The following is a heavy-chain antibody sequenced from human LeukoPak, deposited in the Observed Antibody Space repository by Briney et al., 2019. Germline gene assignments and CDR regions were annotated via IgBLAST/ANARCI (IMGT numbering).Heavy chain of an antibody. D-gene: IGHD3-16*01. J-gene: IGHJ4*02. CDR3: ARGSMFGAPDF. V-gene: IGHV3-53*01. Sequence: GGSLRLSCEVSGVTVSSNYMTWVRQAPGKGLEWLSIIYPGGTTHYAESVKGRFSISRDDSKNTLYFQMDNLRVDDTALYWCARGSMFGAPDFWGQGTRVTVSS. CDR2: IYPGGTT. CDR1: GVTVSSNY.